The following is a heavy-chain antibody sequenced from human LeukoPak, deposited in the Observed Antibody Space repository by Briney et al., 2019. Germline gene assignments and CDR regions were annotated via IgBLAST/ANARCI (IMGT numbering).Heavy chain of an antibody. Sequence: SETLSLTCTVSGGSISNYYWTWIRQPAGKGLEWIGRIFTSGGTNYNPSLKSRVTMSVDTSKNQFSLKLSSVTAADTAMYYCARAAEYSSGWYLFDYWGQGILVTVSA. CDR3: ARAAEYSSGWYLFDY. J-gene: IGHJ4*02. CDR2: IFTSGGT. V-gene: IGHV4-4*07. CDR1: GGSISNYY. D-gene: IGHD6-19*01.